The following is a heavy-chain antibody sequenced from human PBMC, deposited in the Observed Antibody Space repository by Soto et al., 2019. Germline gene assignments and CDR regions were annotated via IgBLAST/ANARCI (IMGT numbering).Heavy chain of an antibody. D-gene: IGHD1-26*01. CDR3: AREGTTSGSFDV. V-gene: IGHV4-4*07. CDR1: GGSIRRYY. Sequence: QVQLQESGPGLVKPPETLSLTCTVSGGSIRRYYWSWIRQPAGKGLEWIGRIYSSGSTKYNPSLKSRVTMSVDTSKNQCSLKLSSVTAADTAVYYCAREGTTSGSFDVWGQGTMVTVSS. J-gene: IGHJ3*01. CDR2: IYSSGST.